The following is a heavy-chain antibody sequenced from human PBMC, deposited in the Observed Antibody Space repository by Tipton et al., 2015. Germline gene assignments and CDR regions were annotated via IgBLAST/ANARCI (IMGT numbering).Heavy chain of an antibody. J-gene: IGHJ4*02. CDR1: GGSISSGGYY. V-gene: IGHV4-31*03. CDR3: ATILLRNDPFDY. Sequence: TLSLTCTVSGGSISSGGYYWNWIRHYPGRGLEWLGYISYDGSPYYNPSLRSRLRISRDTFRNQFFLELNSVTAADTAVYYCATILLRNDPFDYWGQGTPVTVSS. CDR2: ISYDGSP.